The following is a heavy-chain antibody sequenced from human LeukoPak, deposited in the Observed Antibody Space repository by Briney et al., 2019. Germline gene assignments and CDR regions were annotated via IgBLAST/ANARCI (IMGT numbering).Heavy chain of an antibody. J-gene: IGHJ6*03. V-gene: IGHV3-30*02. CDR3: ARAGGSGYYSGYYMDV. D-gene: IGHD3-3*01. CDR2: IRYDGSNE. CDR1: GFTFSSYG. Sequence: GGSLRLSCAASGFTFSSYGMHWVRQAPGKGLEWVSFIRYDGSNEYYADSVKGRFTISRDNSKNTLYLQMNSLRAEDTAVYYCARAGGSGYYSGYYMDVWGKGTTVTVSS.